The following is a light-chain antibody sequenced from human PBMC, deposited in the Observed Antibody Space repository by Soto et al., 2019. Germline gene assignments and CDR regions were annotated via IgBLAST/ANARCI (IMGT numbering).Light chain of an antibody. V-gene: IGKV3-15*01. CDR2: GAS. Sequence: DMEMTQSPATLSVSPGERATLSCRASQSVSSNLAWYQQKPGQAPRLLIYGASTRATGIPARFSGSGSGTEFTLTISSLQSEDFAVYYCQQYNDCHLNFRGVTKVDIK. J-gene: IGKJ4*01. CDR1: QSVSSN. CDR3: QQYNDCHLN.